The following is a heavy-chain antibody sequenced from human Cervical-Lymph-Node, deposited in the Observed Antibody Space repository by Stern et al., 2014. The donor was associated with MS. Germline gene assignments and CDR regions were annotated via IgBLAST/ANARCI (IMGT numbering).Heavy chain of an antibody. V-gene: IGHV1-8*01. Sequence: VQLVESGAEVKKPGASVKVSCKASGYTFINYDINWVRQAPGRGLEWIGWMKPNIGNTGYAQEFQGRVPIPPNTSKNTAVMERSSLASDDTAVYYCARGLVVSSSLWFDPWGQGTLVTVSS. J-gene: IGHJ5*02. CDR1: GYTFINYD. CDR3: ARGLVVSSSLWFDP. CDR2: MKPNIGNT. D-gene: IGHD6-6*01.